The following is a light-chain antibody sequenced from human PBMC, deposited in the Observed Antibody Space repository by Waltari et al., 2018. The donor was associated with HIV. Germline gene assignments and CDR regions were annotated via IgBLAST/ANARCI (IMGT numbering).Light chain of an antibody. Sequence: QSALTQPASVSGSPGQSITISCTGTRSYVGGYNHVPWYQQHPGKAPKLMIYDVSNRPSGVSYRFSGSKSGNTASLTISGLQAEDEADYYCSSYTTSSTWVFGGGTKLTVL. CDR1: RSYVGGYNH. CDR2: DVS. CDR3: SSYTTSSTWV. V-gene: IGLV2-14*01. J-gene: IGLJ3*02.